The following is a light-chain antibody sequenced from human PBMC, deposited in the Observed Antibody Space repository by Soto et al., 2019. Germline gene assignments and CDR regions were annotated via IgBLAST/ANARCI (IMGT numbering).Light chain of an antibody. CDR2: GAS. Sequence: EIVMTQSPATLSLSPGERAALSCRASQSINSELAWYQQKPGQPPRLLIYGASTRATGVPARFTGSESGSEFTITIIGRQSEDVSVYYCQQGHNWSVTFGQGTRLEI. J-gene: IGKJ2*01. V-gene: IGKV3-15*01. CDR1: QSINSE. CDR3: QQGHNWSVT.